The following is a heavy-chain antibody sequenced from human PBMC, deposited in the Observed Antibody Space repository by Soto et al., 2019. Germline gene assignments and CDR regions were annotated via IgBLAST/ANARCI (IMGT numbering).Heavy chain of an antibody. CDR3: ARSIVVVTAADY. D-gene: IGHD2-21*02. V-gene: IGHV1-3*01. CDR1: GYTFTSYA. Sequence: QVQLVQSGAEVKKPGASVKVSCKASGYTFTSYAMHWVRQAPGQRLEWMGRINVGNGNTKYSQKFQGRVTITRDTSASTAYMELSSLRSEDTAVYYCARSIVVVTAADYWGQGTLVTVSS. CDR2: INVGNGNT. J-gene: IGHJ4*02.